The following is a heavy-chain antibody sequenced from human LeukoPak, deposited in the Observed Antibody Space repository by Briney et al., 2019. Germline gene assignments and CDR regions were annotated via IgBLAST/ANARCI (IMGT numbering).Heavy chain of an antibody. D-gene: IGHD3-22*01. CDR1: GGSISSSSYY. CDR3: ARRRVYHYYDSSPMDV. V-gene: IGHV4-39*01. Sequence: SETLSLTCTVSGGSISSSSYYWGWIRQPPGKGLEWIGSIYYSGSTYYNPSLKSRVTISVDTSKNQFSLKLSSVTAADTAVYYCARRRVYHYYDSSPMDVWGKGTTVTISS. CDR2: IYYSGST. J-gene: IGHJ6*04.